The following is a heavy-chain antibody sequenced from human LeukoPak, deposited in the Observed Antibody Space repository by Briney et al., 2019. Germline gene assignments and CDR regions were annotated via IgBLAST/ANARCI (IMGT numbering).Heavy chain of an antibody. CDR3: ARDGYYYDSSGYFDY. D-gene: IGHD3-22*01. V-gene: IGHV4-59*01. CDR1: GGSISSYY. Sequence: ESSETLSLTCTVSGGSISSYYWSWIRQPPGKGLEWMGYIYYSGSTNYNPSLKSRVTISVDTSKNQFSLKLSSVTAADTAVYYCARDGYYYDSSGYFDYWGQGTLVTVSS. CDR2: IYYSGST. J-gene: IGHJ4*02.